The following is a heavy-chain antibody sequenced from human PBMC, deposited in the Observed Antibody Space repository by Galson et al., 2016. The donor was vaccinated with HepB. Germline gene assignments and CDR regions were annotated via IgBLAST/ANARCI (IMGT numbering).Heavy chain of an antibody. CDR2: MNPDSGNT. CDR3: ARRHYDFWSGYPNWFDP. D-gene: IGHD3-3*01. CDR1: GYTFTSYD. J-gene: IGHJ5*02. Sequence: SVKVSCKASGYTFTSYDINWVRQATGQGLEWMGWMNPDSGNTGYAQKFQGRVTLTRNTSISTAYMELSSLRSDDTAVYYCARRHYDFWSGYPNWFDPWGQGTLVTVSS. V-gene: IGHV1-8*01.